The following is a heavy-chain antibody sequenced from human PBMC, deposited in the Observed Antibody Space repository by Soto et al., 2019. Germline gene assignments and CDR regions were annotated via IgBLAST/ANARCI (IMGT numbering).Heavy chain of an antibody. CDR2: ITGSSEYK. D-gene: IGHD1-26*01. V-gene: IGHV3-21*06. CDR3: ARSGELLQTFDS. J-gene: IGHJ4*02. Sequence: PGGSLRLSCVVSGVSFSDYSMNWVRQAPGKGLEWVSLITGSSEYKYYAGSVKGRFTVSRDNAKNSLYLQMNSLTVEDTAVYYCARSGELLQTFDSWGQGTLVTVS. CDR1: GVSFSDYS.